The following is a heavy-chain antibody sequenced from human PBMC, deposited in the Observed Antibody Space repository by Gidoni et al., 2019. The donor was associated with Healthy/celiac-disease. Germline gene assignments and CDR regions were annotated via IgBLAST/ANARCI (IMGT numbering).Heavy chain of an antibody. J-gene: IGHJ4*02. V-gene: IGHV2-5*01. CDR2: IYWTDDK. Sequence: QITLKESGPTLVTPTQTLTLTCTFSGFSLSTSGVGVGWIGQPPGKALEWLSLIYWTDDKRYSPSLKSRLTITKDTSKNQVVLTMTNMDPVDTATYYCAHRRDGYCSSTSCLYYFDYWGQGTLVTVSS. D-gene: IGHD2-2*01. CDR3: AHRRDGYCSSTSCLYYFDY. CDR1: GFSLSTSGVG.